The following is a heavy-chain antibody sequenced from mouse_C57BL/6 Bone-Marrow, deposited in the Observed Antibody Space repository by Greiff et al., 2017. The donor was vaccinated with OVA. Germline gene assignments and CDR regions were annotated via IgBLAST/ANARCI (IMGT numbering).Heavy chain of an antibody. CDR2: IYPRSGNT. CDR1: LYTFTIYV. D-gene: IGHD1-1*01. Sequence: QVQLQQSGAELARPGASVKLSCNHSLYTFTIYVISWVKQRTGQGLEWIGEIYPRSGNTYYNEKFKGKATLTADKSSSTAYMELRSLTSEDSAVYFCAREAYYWFAYWGQGTLVTVSA. V-gene: IGHV1-81*01. CDR3: AREAYYWFAY. J-gene: IGHJ3*01.